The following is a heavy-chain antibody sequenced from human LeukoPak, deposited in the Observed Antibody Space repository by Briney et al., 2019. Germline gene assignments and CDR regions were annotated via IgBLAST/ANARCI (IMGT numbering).Heavy chain of an antibody. D-gene: IGHD3-9*01. J-gene: IGHJ5*02. CDR2: ISAYNGNT. CDR1: GYTFTSYS. V-gene: IGHV1-18*04. CDR3: ARDQGPYYDILTGYGIGFDP. Sequence: ASVKVSCKASGYTFTSYSISWVRQAPGQGLEWMGWISAYNGNTNYAQKLQGRVTMTTDTSTSTAYMELRSLRSDDTAVYYCARDQGPYYDILTGYGIGFDPWGQGTLVTVSS.